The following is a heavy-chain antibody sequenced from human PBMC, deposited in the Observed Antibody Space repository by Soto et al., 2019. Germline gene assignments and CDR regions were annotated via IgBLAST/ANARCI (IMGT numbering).Heavy chain of an antibody. Sequence: QVQLQESGPGLVKPSQTLSLTCTVSGGSISSGDYYWSWIRQPPGKGLEWIGYIYYSGSTYYNPSLRSRVTISVDTAKNQFSLKLSSVTAADTAVYYCAREGPDIVVVVADIWGQGTLVTVSS. J-gene: IGHJ4*02. CDR2: IYYSGST. V-gene: IGHV4-30-4*01. CDR1: GGSISSGDYY. CDR3: AREGPDIVVVVADI. D-gene: IGHD2-15*01.